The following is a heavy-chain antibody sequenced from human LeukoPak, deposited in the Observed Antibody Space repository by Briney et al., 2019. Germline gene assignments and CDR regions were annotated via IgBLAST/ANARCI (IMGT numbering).Heavy chain of an antibody. V-gene: IGHV3-23*01. CDR1: GFTFSDYA. CDR2: ISGRGGSK. J-gene: IGHJ4*02. Sequence: GGSLRLSCVASGFTFSDYAMSWVRQAPGKGLEWVSAISGRGGSKYYAGSVKGRFTVSRDNSKNTLYLQMNSLRAEDTAVYYCAKDLGRLDYPLYHLDYWGQGTLVTVSS. D-gene: IGHD2-2*01. CDR3: AKDLGRLDYPLYHLDY.